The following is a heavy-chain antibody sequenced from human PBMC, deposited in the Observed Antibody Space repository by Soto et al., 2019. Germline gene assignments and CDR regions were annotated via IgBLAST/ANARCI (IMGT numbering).Heavy chain of an antibody. CDR1: GGSISSGDYY. D-gene: IGHD2-8*02. V-gene: IGHV4-30-4*01. CDR3: ARDLLVE. J-gene: IGHJ4*02. CDR2: IYSSGST. Sequence: QVQLQESGPGQVKPSQTLSLTCTVSGGSISSGDYYLNWIRQPPGKGLEWIGNIYSSGSTNYNPSLKSRVTISVDTSKNQFSLKLSSVTAADTAVYYCARDLLVEWGQGTLVTVSS.